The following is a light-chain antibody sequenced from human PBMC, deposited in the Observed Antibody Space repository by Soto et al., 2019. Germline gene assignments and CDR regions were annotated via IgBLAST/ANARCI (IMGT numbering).Light chain of an antibody. J-gene: IGLJ1*01. V-gene: IGLV1-40*01. CDR2: DSR. CDR1: SSNIGAGYN. CDR3: QSYDSSLSGYV. Sequence: QSALTQPPSVSGAPGQRVTISCTGSSSNIGAGYNVHWYQQLPGTAPQLLIYDSRNRPSGVPDRFSGSKSGTSASLAITGLQAEDEADYYCQSYDSSLSGYVFGTGTKLTVL.